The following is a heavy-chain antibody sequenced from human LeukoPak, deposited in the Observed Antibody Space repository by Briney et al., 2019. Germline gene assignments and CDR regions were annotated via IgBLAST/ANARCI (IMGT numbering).Heavy chain of an antibody. V-gene: IGHV4-59*02. D-gene: IGHD3-22*01. CDR1: GGSVSSYY. CDR3: ARVEDYYDSSGYPNAFDI. J-gene: IGHJ3*02. Sequence: SETLSLTCTVSGGSVSSYYWSWVRQPPGKGLEWIGYLHYSGSTDYNPSLESRVTISVDTSKNQFSLKLSSVTAADTAVYYCARVEDYYDSSGYPNAFDIWGQGTMVTVSS. CDR2: LHYSGST.